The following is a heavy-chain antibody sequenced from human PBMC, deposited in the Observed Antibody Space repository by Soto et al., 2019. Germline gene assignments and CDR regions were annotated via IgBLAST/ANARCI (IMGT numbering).Heavy chain of an antibody. Sequence: GGSLRLSCAASGFTFSSYGMHWVRQAPGKGLEWVAVIWYDGSNKYYADSVKGRFTISRDNSMNTLYLQMNSLGAEDTAVYYCAKSAPAAAGTGPFDYWGQGTLVTVSS. CDR1: GFTFSSYG. CDR2: IWYDGSNK. CDR3: AKSAPAAAGTGPFDY. D-gene: IGHD6-13*01. J-gene: IGHJ4*02. V-gene: IGHV3-33*06.